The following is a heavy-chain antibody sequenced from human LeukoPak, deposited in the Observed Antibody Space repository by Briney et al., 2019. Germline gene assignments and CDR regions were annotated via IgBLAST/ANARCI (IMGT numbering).Heavy chain of an antibody. Sequence: SEPLSLTCTVSGGSITSNYYWGWVRQPPGKALEWLGNIFYSGSTYYSPSLKSRVTISLDTPRNQFSLKLNSVTAADTAVYYCARDNKLWFGELFIRRRNWFDPWGQGTLVTVSS. CDR1: GGSITSNYY. CDR3: ARDNKLWFGELFIRRRNWFDP. D-gene: IGHD3-10*01. CDR2: IFYSGST. V-gene: IGHV4-39*07. J-gene: IGHJ5*02.